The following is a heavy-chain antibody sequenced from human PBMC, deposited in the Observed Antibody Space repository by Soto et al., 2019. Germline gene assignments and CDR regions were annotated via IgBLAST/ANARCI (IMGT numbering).Heavy chain of an antibody. D-gene: IGHD3-10*01. V-gene: IGHV1-69*04. CDR1: GGTFSSYT. Sequence: ASVKVSCKASGGTFSSYTISWVRQAPGQGLEWMGRIIPILGIANYAQKFQGRVTITADKSTSTAYMELSSLRSEDTAVYYCARDEVEYYYGSGSYLVYWGQGTLVTVSS. J-gene: IGHJ4*02. CDR3: ARDEVEYYYGSGSYLVY. CDR2: IIPILGIA.